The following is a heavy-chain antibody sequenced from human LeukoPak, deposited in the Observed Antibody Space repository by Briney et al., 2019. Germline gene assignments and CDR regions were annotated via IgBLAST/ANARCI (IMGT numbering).Heavy chain of an antibody. CDR1: GFTFSNYW. V-gene: IGHV3-7*01. CDR3: AREQGWSDSYYGMDV. CDR2: MKEDGSAR. Sequence: GGSLRLSCVAPGFTFSNYWMSWVRQAPGKGLERLANMKEDGSARYYVDSMKGRFTISRDNAKNSLYLQMNSLRAEDTAVYYCAREQGWSDSYYGMDVWGQGTTVTVSS. J-gene: IGHJ6*02.